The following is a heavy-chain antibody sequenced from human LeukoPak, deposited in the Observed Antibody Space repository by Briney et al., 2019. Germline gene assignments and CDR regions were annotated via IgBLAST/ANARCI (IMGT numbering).Heavy chain of an antibody. J-gene: IGHJ4*02. V-gene: IGHV3-48*01. CDR1: GFTFSSYS. CDR3: TRVLYRSAWYGDHY. Sequence: PGGSLRLSCAASGFTFSSYSMNWVRQAPGKGLEWLAYISSSSTTIYYVGSVQGRFTISRDNAKNSLYLQMNSLRAEDTAVYYCTRVLYRSAWYGDHYWGQGALVNVAS. CDR2: ISSSSTTI. D-gene: IGHD6-19*01.